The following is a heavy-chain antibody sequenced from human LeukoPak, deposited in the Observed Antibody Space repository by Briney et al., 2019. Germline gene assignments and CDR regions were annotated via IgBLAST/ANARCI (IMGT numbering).Heavy chain of an antibody. D-gene: IGHD4-11*01. J-gene: IGHJ4*02. CDR1: GDSMTRGGYY. CDR3: ARAVDYRNYFDY. CDR2: IYHSGTT. Sequence: SETLSLACTVSGDSMTRGGYYWSWVRQHPGKGLEWVGFIYHSGTTFYNPSLESRATISVDTSQNQFSLKLTSVTAADTAVYYCARAVDYRNYFDYWGQGTLVTVSS. V-gene: IGHV4-31*03.